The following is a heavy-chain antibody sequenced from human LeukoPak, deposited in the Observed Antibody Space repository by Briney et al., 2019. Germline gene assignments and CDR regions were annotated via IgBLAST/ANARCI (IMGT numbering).Heavy chain of an antibody. Sequence: TGGSLRLSCEASGFTFSSYWMQWVRQAPGKGLVWVSRILSDGSSTTTYADSVKGRFSISRDNSKNSLSLEMNSLRTEDTAMYYCARESGKFDYWGQGTLVAVSS. CDR1: GFTFSSYW. CDR2: ILSDGSSTT. CDR3: ARESGKFDY. V-gene: IGHV3-74*01. J-gene: IGHJ4*02.